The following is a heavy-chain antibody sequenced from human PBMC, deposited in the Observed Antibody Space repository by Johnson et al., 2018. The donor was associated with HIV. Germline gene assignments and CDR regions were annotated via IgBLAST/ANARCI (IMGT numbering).Heavy chain of an antibody. CDR2: IRSDGTNK. D-gene: IGHD4-23*01. J-gene: IGHJ3*02. CDR1: GLPLSSYG. V-gene: IGHV3-30*02. CDR3: AKEAPGRWELLIWAAFDM. Sequence: QVLLVESGGGVVQPGGSLRLSCVASGLPLSSYGMHLVRQAPGKGLAWVAFIRSDGTNKSYASSVKSRPTTPRDSSKNTLFLQMNSLRVDDTAVYYCAKEAPGRWELLIWAAFDMWGQGTMVTVSS.